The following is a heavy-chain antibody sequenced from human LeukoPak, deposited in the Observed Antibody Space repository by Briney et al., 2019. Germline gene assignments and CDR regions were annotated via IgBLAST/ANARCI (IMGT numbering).Heavy chain of an antibody. J-gene: IGHJ4*02. CDR2: IYYSGST. Sequence: SETLSLTCTVSGGSISSSSYYWGWIRQPPGKGLEWIGSIYYSGSTYYNPSLKSRVTISVDTSKNQFSLKLSSVTAADTAVYYCARHDPKSYYYDSSGPLDYWGQGTLVTVSS. V-gene: IGHV4-39*01. CDR1: GGSISSSSYY. CDR3: ARHDPKSYYYDSSGPLDY. D-gene: IGHD3-22*01.